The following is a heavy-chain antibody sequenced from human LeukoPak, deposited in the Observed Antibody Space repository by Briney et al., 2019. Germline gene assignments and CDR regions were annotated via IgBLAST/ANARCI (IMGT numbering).Heavy chain of an antibody. V-gene: IGHV3-21*01. CDR3: ARGLGDYDAFDV. Sequence: GGSLRLSCSVSGFAFSSYSMNWVRQAPGKGLQWVSSISGGGSYIFYADSVEGRFSVSRDNAKNSVFLQMNSLRAEDTAVYYCARGLGDYDAFDVWGHGTRVTVAS. CDR2: ISGGGSYI. D-gene: IGHD4-17*01. J-gene: IGHJ3*01. CDR1: GFAFSSYS.